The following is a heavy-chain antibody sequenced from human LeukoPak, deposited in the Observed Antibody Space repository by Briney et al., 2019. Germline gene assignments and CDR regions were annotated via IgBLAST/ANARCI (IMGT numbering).Heavy chain of an antibody. CDR3: ARDNAYMLDY. CDR2: INTDGRTT. CDR1: GFSFSSYW. D-gene: IGHD5-24*01. V-gene: IGHV3-74*03. Sequence: GGSLRLSCAASGFSFSSYWMNWVRQTPGKGLVWVAHINTDGRTTTYADSVKGRFTVSRDNAKNTLYLEMNRLRAEDTAVYYCARDNAYMLDYWGQGTQVTVSS. J-gene: IGHJ4*02.